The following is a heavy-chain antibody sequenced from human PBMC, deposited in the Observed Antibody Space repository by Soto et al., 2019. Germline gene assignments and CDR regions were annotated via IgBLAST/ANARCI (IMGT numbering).Heavy chain of an antibody. J-gene: IGHJ3*02. CDR1: GFTFSDYY. CDR2: ISSSGSTI. Sequence: VQLVESGGGLVKPGGSLRLSCAASGFTFSDYYMSWIRQAPGKGLEWVSYISSSGSTIYYADSVKGRFTISRDNANNSLYLQMNSLIAEDTAVYYCARQLSNYGDYVAAFYIWGQGTMVTVSS. V-gene: IGHV3-11*01. CDR3: ARQLSNYGDYVAAFYI. D-gene: IGHD4-17*01.